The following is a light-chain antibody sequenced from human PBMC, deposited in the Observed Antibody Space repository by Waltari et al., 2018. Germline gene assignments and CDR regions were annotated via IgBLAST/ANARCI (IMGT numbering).Light chain of an antibody. Sequence: QSVLTQPPSVSESPRQRVTIPCSASRSNRGNNPVTWYQQLPGKAPHLLIYYDDLLPSGVSDRFSGSKSGTSASLAISGLQSDDEADYYCAAWDDSLNGVVFGGGTKLTVL. V-gene: IGLV1-36*01. J-gene: IGLJ2*01. CDR1: RSNRGNNP. CDR2: YDD. CDR3: AAWDDSLNGVV.